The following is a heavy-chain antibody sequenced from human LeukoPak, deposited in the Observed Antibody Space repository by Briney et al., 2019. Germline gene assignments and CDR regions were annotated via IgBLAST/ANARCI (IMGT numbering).Heavy chain of an antibody. Sequence: GASVKVACKASAGTFSNYAISWVRQAPGQGLAWMGRIIPILGIANYAQKFQGRVTITADKSTSTAYMELSSLRSEDTAVYYCARGGTPNCSGGSCYDYWGQGTLVTVSS. V-gene: IGHV1-69*04. CDR2: IIPILGIA. CDR3: ARGGTPNCSGGSCYDY. CDR1: AGTFSNYA. J-gene: IGHJ4*02. D-gene: IGHD2-15*01.